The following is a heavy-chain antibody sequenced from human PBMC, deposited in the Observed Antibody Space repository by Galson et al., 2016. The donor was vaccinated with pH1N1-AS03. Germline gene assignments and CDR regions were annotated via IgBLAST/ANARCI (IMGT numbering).Heavy chain of an antibody. J-gene: IGHJ4*02. CDR3: ARDRHYDTSGRFYYESEH. Sequence: SVKVSCKASGYTFTGYYMHWVRQAPGQGLEWMGGIHPIFGTPSYAQKFRGRLTITADHSTSAAYMELTSLTSKDTAIYYCARDRHYDTSGRFYYESEHWGQGTLVIVSS. D-gene: IGHD3-22*01. V-gene: IGHV1-69*13. CDR1: GYTFTGYY. CDR2: IHPIFGTP.